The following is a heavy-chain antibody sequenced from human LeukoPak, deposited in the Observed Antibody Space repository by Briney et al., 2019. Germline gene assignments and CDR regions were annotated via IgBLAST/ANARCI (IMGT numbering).Heavy chain of an antibody. D-gene: IGHD3-22*01. CDR1: EYTFTGYY. V-gene: IGHV1-2*06. CDR2: INPNSGGT. J-gene: IGHJ4*02. Sequence: ASVKVSCKASEYTFTGYYMHWVRQAPGQGLEWMGRINPNSGGTNYAQKFQGRVTMTRDTSISTAYMELSRLRSDDTAVYYCARGYDITMIVVVPNYWGQGTLVTVSS. CDR3: ARGYDITMIVVVPNY.